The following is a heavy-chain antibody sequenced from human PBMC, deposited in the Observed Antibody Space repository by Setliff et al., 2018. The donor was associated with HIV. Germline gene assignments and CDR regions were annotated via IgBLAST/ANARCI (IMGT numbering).Heavy chain of an antibody. J-gene: IGHJ6*03. V-gene: IGHV4-34*01. CDR1: GGSFSGYY. CDR2: IHHSGRT. CDR3: ARGRCTGGTCSGRYSYLRIDV. Sequence: SETLSLTCAVYGGSFSGYYWSWIRQPPGKGLEWIGEIHHSGRTEYNPSLTSRITMSVDSSKNQFSLRLTSVAAADTAVYYCARGRCTGGTCSGRYSYLRIDVWGKGTTVTVS. D-gene: IGHD2-8*02.